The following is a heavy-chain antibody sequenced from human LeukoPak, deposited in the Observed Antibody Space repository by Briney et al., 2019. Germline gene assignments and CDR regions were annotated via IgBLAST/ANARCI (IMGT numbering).Heavy chain of an antibody. Sequence: SETLSLTCAVSTDSFSSQYWTWIRQPPGKGLEWIGYISYIGSTNYNPSLKSRVTISIDTSKNQFSLKLSSVTAADPAVYYCARDLVTVTKGFDIWGQGTMVSVSS. V-gene: IGHV4-59*11. CDR3: ARDLVTVTKGFDI. D-gene: IGHD4-17*01. CDR2: ISYIGST. J-gene: IGHJ3*02. CDR1: TDSFSSQY.